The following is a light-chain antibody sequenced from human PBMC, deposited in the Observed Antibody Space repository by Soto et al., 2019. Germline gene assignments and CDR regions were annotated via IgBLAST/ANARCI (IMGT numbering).Light chain of an antibody. Sequence: EIVMTQSPATLSVSPGERATLSCRASQSVSSNLAWYQQKVGQAPRVLIYDASTRATGIQGRFSGSGSGTEFTLTISSLQSEDFAVYYCQQYNNWPETFGQGTKVEIK. CDR2: DAS. CDR1: QSVSSN. V-gene: IGKV3-15*01. J-gene: IGKJ1*01. CDR3: QQYNNWPET.